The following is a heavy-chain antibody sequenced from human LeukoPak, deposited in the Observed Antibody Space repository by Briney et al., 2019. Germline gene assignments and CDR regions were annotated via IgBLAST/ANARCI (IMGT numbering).Heavy chain of an antibody. Sequence: GGSLRLSCAASGFSYSNNYMSWVRQPPGKGLEWVSVIYSGGSTYYADSVKGRLTISRDNSKNTLYLQVNSLRAEDTAVYYCASNLGARNAFAIWGQGTMVTVSS. D-gene: IGHD1-1*01. CDR2: IYSGGST. CDR1: GFSYSNNY. CDR3: ASNLGARNAFAI. J-gene: IGHJ3*02. V-gene: IGHV3-53*01.